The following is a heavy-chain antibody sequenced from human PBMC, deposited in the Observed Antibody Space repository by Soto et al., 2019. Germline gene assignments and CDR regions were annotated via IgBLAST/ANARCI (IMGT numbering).Heavy chain of an antibody. Sequence: PSETLSLTCAVYGGSFSGYYWSWIRQPPGKGLEGIGEINHSGSTNYNPSLKSRVTISVDTSKNQFSLKLSSVTAAETAVYYCARAGYYDLWSGYYTRGMDVWGQGTTVTVSS. CDR1: GGSFSGYY. V-gene: IGHV4-34*01. CDR2: INHSGST. CDR3: ARAGYYDLWSGYYTRGMDV. D-gene: IGHD3-3*01. J-gene: IGHJ6*02.